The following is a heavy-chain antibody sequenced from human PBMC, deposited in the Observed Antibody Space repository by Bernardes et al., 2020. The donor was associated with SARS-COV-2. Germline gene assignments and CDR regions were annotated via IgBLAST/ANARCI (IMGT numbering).Heavy chain of an antibody. CDR2: ISDDGATT. CDR3: GKRAVSGNNWYFDL. CDR1: GFILSNYW. V-gene: IGHV3-74*01. J-gene: IGHJ2*01. D-gene: IGHD6-19*01. Sequence: GGSLRLSCAASGFILSNYWLHWVRQVPGKGLVWVSRISDDGATTTYADSVKGRFTISRDKAKNTMYLQMNSLRVEDTAVYYCGKRAVSGNNWYFDLWGRGTLVTVSS.